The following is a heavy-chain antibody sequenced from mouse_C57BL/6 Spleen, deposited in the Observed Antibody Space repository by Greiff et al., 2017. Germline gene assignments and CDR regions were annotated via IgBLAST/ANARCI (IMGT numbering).Heavy chain of an antibody. CDR1: GYTFTSYW. V-gene: IGHV1-50*01. Sequence: QVQLQQPGAELVKPGASVKLSCKASGYTFTSYWMQWVKQRPGQGLEWIGEIDPSDSYTNYNQKFKGKATLTVDTSSSTAYMQLSSLTSEDSAVXYCASYYVSAMDYWGQGTSVTVSS. CDR2: IDPSDSYT. J-gene: IGHJ4*01. CDR3: ASYYVSAMDY. D-gene: IGHD1-1*01.